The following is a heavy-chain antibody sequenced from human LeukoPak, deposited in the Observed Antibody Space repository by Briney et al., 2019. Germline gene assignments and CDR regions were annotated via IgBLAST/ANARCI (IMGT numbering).Heavy chain of an antibody. CDR1: GGTFSSYA. Sequence: VASVKVSCKASGGTFSSYAISWVRQAPGQGLEWMGRIIPILGIANYAQKFQGRVTITADKSTSTAYMELSSLRSEDTAVYYCARIAGSGSLNWFDPWGQGTLVTVSS. D-gene: IGHD3-10*01. CDR2: IIPILGIA. J-gene: IGHJ5*02. V-gene: IGHV1-69*04. CDR3: ARIAGSGSLNWFDP.